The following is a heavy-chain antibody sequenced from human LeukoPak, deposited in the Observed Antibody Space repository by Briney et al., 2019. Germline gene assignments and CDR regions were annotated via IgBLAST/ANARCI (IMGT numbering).Heavy chain of an antibody. Sequence: RGCLRLSCAASGFTFSSCAMTWVRQAPGKGLQWVSDISGNGYSTYYADSLKGRFTISRDNSKYTLYLQMNSLRAEDTAVYYCATISSSRYIDHWGQGTLCTVSS. CDR2: ISGNGYST. J-gene: IGHJ4*02. CDR1: GFTFSSCA. V-gene: IGHV3-23*01. CDR3: ATISSSRYIDH. D-gene: IGHD6-13*01.